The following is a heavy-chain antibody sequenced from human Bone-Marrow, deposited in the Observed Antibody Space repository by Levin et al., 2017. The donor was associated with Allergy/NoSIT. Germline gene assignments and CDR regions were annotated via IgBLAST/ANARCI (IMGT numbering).Heavy chain of an antibody. Sequence: SETLSLTCTVSGGSVSSGSYYWSWIRQPPGKGQEWIGYIYYSGSTNYNPSLKSRVTISVDTSKNQFSLKLSSVTAADTAVYYCARNVDGGNAYNWFDPWGQGTLVTVSS. CDR3: ARNVDGGNAYNWFDP. CDR1: GGSVSSGSYY. J-gene: IGHJ5*02. D-gene: IGHD4-23*01. CDR2: IYYSGST. V-gene: IGHV4-61*01.